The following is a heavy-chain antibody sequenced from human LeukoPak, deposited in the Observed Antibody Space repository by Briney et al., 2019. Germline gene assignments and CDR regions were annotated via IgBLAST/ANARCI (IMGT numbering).Heavy chain of an antibody. Sequence: PGGSLRLSCAASGFTFSSYSMNWVRQAPGKGLEWVSSISSSSSYIYYADSVKGRFTISRDNAKNSLYLQMNSLRAEDTAVYYCARDDYVWGSYRRFDYWGQGTLVTVSS. CDR3: ARDDYVWGSYRRFDY. D-gene: IGHD3-16*02. CDR2: ISSSSSYI. V-gene: IGHV3-21*01. CDR1: GFTFSSYS. J-gene: IGHJ4*02.